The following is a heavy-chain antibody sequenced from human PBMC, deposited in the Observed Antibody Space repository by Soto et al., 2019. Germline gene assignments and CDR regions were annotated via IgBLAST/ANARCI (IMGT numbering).Heavy chain of an antibody. CDR3: ARGLECRGYCLDKPTWFAP. CDR2: IIPIFGTP. J-gene: IGHJ5*02. D-gene: IGHD2-15*01. Sequence: ASVKVSCKXSGGTFSTYTFSWVRQAPGQGLEWMGRIIPIFGTPYYAQKFQGRVTITADKSTSTVYMELSSLRSDDTAVYFCARGLECRGYCLDKPTWFAPWGQGTLVTVSS. CDR1: GGTFSTYT. V-gene: IGHV1-69*06.